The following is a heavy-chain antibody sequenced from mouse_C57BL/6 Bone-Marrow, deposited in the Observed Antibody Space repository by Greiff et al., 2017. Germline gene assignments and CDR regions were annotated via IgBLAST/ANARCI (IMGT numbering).Heavy chain of an antibody. V-gene: IGHV1-85*01. D-gene: IGHD1-1*01. J-gene: IGHJ1*03. CDR1: GYTFTSYD. CDR3: ARSEIDGSSRDWYFDV. CDR2: IYPRDGST. Sequence: QVHVKQSGPELVKPGASVKLSCKASGYTFTSYDINWVKQRPGQGLEWIGWIYPRDGSTKYNEKFKGKATLTVDTSSSTAYMELHRLTSEDSAVYFRARSEIDGSSRDWYFDVWGTGTTVTVSS.